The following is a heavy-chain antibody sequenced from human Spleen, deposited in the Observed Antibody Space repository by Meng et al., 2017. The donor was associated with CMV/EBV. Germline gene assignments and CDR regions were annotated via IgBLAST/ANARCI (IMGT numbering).Heavy chain of an antibody. V-gene: IGHV3-33*06. Sequence: GSLKISCAGSRFTFSRYWMSWVRQAPGKGLEWVAVIWYDGSNKYYADSVKGRFTISRDNSKNTLYLQMNSLRAEDTAVYYCAKDRNRSYYYGMDVWGQGTTVTVSS. J-gene: IGHJ6*02. CDR2: IWYDGSNK. D-gene: IGHD1-14*01. CDR3: AKDRNRSYYYGMDV. CDR1: RFTFSRYW.